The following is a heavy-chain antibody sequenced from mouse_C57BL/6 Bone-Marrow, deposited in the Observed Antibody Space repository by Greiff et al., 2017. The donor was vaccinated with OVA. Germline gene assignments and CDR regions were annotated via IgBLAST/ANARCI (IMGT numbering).Heavy chain of an antibody. CDR3: ARERVPMDY. Sequence: EVQLQESGPELVKPGASVKISCKASGYSFTGYYMNWVKQSPEKSLEWIGEINPSTGGTTYNQKFKAKATLTVDKSSSTAYMQLKGLTSEDSAVYYCARERVPMDYWGQGTSVTVSS. CDR2: INPSTGGT. J-gene: IGHJ4*01. V-gene: IGHV1-42*01. CDR1: GYSFTGYY.